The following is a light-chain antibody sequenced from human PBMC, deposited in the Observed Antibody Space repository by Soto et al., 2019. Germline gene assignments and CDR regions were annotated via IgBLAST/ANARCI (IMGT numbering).Light chain of an antibody. J-gene: IGLJ1*01. Sequence: QSALTQPASVSGSPGQSITISCTGTSSDVGGYNYVSWYQQHPGKAPKLMIYDVSNRPSGVSNRFSGSKSGNTASLTISWLQAEDEADYYCRSYTSSSTHNDGFGTGSKLTVL. CDR1: SSDVGGYNY. CDR3: RSYTSSSTHNDG. V-gene: IGLV2-14*01. CDR2: DVS.